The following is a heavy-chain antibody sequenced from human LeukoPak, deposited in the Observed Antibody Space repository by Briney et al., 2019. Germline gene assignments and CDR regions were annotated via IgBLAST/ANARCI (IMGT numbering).Heavy chain of an antibody. CDR3: ARGPRDDFWSGYYNPDFDY. V-gene: IGHV4-61*02. CDR2: IYTSGST. J-gene: IGHJ4*02. Sequence: SETLSLTCTVSGGSISSGSYYWSWIRQPAGKGLEWIGRIYTSGSTNYNPSLKSRVTISVDTSKNQFSLRLSSVTAADTAVYYCARGPRDDFWSGYYNPDFDYWGQGTLVTVSS. CDR1: GGSISSGSYY. D-gene: IGHD3-3*01.